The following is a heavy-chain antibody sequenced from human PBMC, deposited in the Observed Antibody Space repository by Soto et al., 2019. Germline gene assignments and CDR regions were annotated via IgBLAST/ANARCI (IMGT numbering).Heavy chain of an antibody. CDR3: ASWRYSSSSRAYNWFDP. Sequence: PSETLSLTCAVFSASLGDHYWAWIRQSPDKGLEWIGEVHPSGSTDYNPSLKSRLTLSLDTSKNQFSLQLNSVTPEDTAVYYCASWRYSSSSRAYNWFDPWGQGTLVTVSS. CDR2: VHPSGST. CDR1: SASLGDHY. V-gene: IGHV4-34*01. D-gene: IGHD6-6*01. J-gene: IGHJ5*02.